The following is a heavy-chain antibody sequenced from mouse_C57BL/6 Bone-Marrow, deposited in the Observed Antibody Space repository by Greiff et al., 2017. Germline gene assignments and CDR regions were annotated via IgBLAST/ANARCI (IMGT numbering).Heavy chain of an antibody. D-gene: IGHD2-3*01. CDR2: IHPNSGST. CDR3: ARWLLRFAWFAY. CDR1: GYTFTSYW. J-gene: IGHJ3*01. V-gene: IGHV1-64*01. Sequence: QVQLQQPGAELVKPGASVKLSCKASGYTFTSYWMHWVKQRPGQGLEWIGMIHPNSGSTNYNEKFKSKATLTVDKSSSTAYMQLSSLTSEDSAVYYCARWLLRFAWFAYWGQGTLVTVSA.